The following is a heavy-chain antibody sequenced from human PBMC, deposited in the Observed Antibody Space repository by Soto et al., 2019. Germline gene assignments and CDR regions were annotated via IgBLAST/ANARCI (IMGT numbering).Heavy chain of an antibody. J-gene: IGHJ5*01. CDR1: GYTFTAYY. D-gene: IGHD3-10*01. Sequence: SMKVSCKTSGYTFTAYYMHWLRQAPGHGLEWLGWTSPRTGGAKYSHKLQGRVSMTRNTSITTAYMELTGLSTDDTAVYYCARSSGSYSKWFDSWGQGTLVTVSS. CDR3: ARSSGSYSKWFDS. CDR2: TSPRTGGA. V-gene: IGHV1-2*02.